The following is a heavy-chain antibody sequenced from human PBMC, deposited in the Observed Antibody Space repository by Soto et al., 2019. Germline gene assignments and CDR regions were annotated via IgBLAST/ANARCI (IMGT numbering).Heavy chain of an antibody. J-gene: IGHJ5*02. D-gene: IGHD2-15*01. CDR3: ARELLGYCSGGSCYDWFDP. V-gene: IGHV4-31*03. CDR2: IYYSGST. Sequence: SETLSLTCTVSGGSISSGGYYWSWIRQHPGKGLEWIGYIYYSGSTYYNPSLKSRVTISVDTSKNQFSLKLSSVTAADTAVYYCARELLGYCSGGSCYDWFDPWGQGTLVTVSS. CDR1: GGSISSGGYY.